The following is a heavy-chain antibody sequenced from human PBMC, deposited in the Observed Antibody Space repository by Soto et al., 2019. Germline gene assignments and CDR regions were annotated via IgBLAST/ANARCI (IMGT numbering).Heavy chain of an antibody. CDR1: GFTFSSYA. D-gene: IGHD1-26*01. J-gene: IGHJ4*02. CDR3: ARGKLAFDY. Sequence: GGSLRLSCAASGFTFSSYAMHWVRQAPGKGLEWVAVISYDGSNKYYADSVKGRFTISRDNSKNTLYLQMNSLRAEDTAVYYCARGKLAFDYWGQGTLVTVSS. V-gene: IGHV3-30-3*01. CDR2: ISYDGSNK.